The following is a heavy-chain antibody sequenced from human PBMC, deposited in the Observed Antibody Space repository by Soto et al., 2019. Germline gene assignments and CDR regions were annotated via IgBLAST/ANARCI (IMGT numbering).Heavy chain of an antibody. CDR1: GFTFSSYD. V-gene: IGHV3-13*01. CDR2: IGTAGDT. CDR3: ARGKSRSYMDV. J-gene: IGHJ6*03. Sequence: GGSLRLSCAASGFTFSSYDMHWVRQATGKGLEWVSAIGTAGDTYYPGSVKGRFTISRENAKNSLYLQMNSLRAGDTAVYYCARGKSRSYMDVWGKGTTVTVSS.